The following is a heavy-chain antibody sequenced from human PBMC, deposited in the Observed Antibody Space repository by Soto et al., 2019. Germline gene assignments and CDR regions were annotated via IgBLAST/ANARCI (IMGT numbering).Heavy chain of an antibody. CDR3: ARDEPVDTAMVAPSDAFDI. D-gene: IGHD5-18*01. J-gene: IGHJ3*02. CDR2: IYYSGST. V-gene: IGHV4-59*01. CDR1: GGSISSYY. Sequence: SETLSLTCTVSGGSISSYYWSWIRQPPGKGLEWIGYIYYSGSTNYNPSLKSRVTISVDTSKNQFSLKLSSVTAADTAVYYCARDEPVDTAMVAPSDAFDIWGQGTMVTVSS.